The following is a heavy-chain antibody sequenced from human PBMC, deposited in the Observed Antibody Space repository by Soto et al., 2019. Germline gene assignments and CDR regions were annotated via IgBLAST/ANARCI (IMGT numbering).Heavy chain of an antibody. Sequence: ASVKVSCKASGYTFTGYYMHWVRQAPGQGLEWMGWINPNSGGTNYAQKFQGWVTMTRDTSISTAYMELSRLRSDDTAVYYCAAGPYCGGDCLDYWGQGTLVTVSS. V-gene: IGHV1-2*04. CDR3: AAGPYCGGDCLDY. J-gene: IGHJ4*02. D-gene: IGHD2-21*02. CDR1: GYTFTGYY. CDR2: INPNSGGT.